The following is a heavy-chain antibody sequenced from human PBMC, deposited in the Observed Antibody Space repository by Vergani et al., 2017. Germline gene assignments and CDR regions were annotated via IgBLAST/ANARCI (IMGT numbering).Heavy chain of an antibody. CDR1: GFTFSSYA. CDR3: AKDRWDRVGATGLVDY. Sequence: QVQLVESGGGVVQPRRSLRLSCAASGFTFSSYAMHWVRQAPGKGLEWVAVISYDGSNKYYADSVKGRFTISRDNSKNTLYLQMNSLRAEDTAVYYCAKDRWDRVGATGLVDYWGQGTLVTVSS. J-gene: IGHJ4*02. D-gene: IGHD1-26*01. CDR2: ISYDGSNK. V-gene: IGHV3-30*04.